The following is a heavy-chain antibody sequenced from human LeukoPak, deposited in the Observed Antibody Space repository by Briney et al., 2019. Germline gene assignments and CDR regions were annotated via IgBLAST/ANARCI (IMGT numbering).Heavy chain of an antibody. CDR3: ARVGAIVGATSDELTGFDY. V-gene: IGHV1-69*13. Sequence: GASVKVSCKASGGTFSSYAISWVRQAPGQGLEWMGGIIPIFGTANYAQKFQGRVTITADESTSTAYMELSSLRSEDTAVYYCARVGAIVGATSDELTGFDYWGQGTLVTVSS. J-gene: IGHJ4*02. CDR2: IIPIFGTA. CDR1: GGTFSSYA. D-gene: IGHD1-26*01.